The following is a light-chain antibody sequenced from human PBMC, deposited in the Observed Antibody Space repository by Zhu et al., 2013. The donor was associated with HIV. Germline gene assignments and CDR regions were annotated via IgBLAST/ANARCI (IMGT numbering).Light chain of an antibody. CDR1: QSINRW. V-gene: IGKV1-5*01. Sequence: DIQMTQSPSTLSASVGDRVTITCRASQSINRWLAWYQQKPGKAPNVLIYSASSLISGVPSRFSGSGSATEFTLTVSSLQADDFATYYCQQFHGYPWTFGQGTKVEI. CDR3: QQFHGYPWT. J-gene: IGKJ1*01. CDR2: SAS.